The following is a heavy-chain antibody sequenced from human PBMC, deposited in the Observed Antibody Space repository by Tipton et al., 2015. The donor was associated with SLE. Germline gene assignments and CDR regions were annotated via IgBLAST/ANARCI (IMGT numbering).Heavy chain of an antibody. D-gene: IGHD6-13*01. J-gene: IGHJ4*02. CDR2: IFGGGYT. V-gene: IGHV3-23*03. CDR1: GFTFVNYA. CDR3: ARDLWKEGQQPEY. Sequence: SLRLSCAASGFTFVNYAMSWVRQAPGKGLEWVSVIFGGGYTFYADSVKGRFTIPKDNSKNTVYLQMNSLRYEDTATYYCARDLWKEGQQPEYWGQGILVTVSS.